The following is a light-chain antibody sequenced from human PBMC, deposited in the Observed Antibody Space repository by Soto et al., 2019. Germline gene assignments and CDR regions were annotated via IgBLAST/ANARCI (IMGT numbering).Light chain of an antibody. J-gene: IGLJ1*01. CDR1: SSNIGTYT. Sequence: QSVLAQPPSASGTPGQRVTVSCSGSSSNIGTYTVNWYQQFPGTAPKLLIYSDDQWPSGVPDRFSGSKSGTSASLAISNLQSEDEADYYCSSYTTSSTRVFGTGTKVTVL. V-gene: IGLV1-44*01. CDR3: SSYTTSSTRV. CDR2: SDD.